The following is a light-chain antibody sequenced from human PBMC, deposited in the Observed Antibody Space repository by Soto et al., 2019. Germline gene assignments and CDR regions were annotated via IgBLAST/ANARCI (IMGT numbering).Light chain of an antibody. CDR1: SSNIGAKYD. J-gene: IGLJ3*02. V-gene: IGLV1-40*01. Sequence: QAVVTQPPSVSGAPGQRGTISCIGSSSNIGAKYDVHWYQHLPGTAPKLLIYGNSNRPSGVPDRFSGSKSGTSASLAITGLQAEDEADYYCQSYDNSLSWVFGGGTKLTVL. CDR2: GNS. CDR3: QSYDNSLSWV.